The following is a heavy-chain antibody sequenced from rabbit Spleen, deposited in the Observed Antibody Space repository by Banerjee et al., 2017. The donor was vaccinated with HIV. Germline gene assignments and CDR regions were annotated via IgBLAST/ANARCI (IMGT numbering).Heavy chain of an antibody. D-gene: IGHD1-1*01. CDR1: GLDLRSRNW. CDR2: IDVGKSGNT. Sequence: QSLEESGGDLAKPGEPLTLTGKPSGLDLRSRNWLCWVRQAPGKGLEWIACIDVGKSGNTYYTNWAKGRFTISKTSSTTVALQVTSLTAADTATYFCARDTSSSFSSYGMDLWGPGTLVTVS. V-gene: IGHV1S40*01. CDR3: ARDTSSSFSSYGMDL. J-gene: IGHJ6*01.